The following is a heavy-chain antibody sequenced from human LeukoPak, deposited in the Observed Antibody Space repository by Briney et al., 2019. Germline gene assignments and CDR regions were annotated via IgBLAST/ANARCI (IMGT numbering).Heavy chain of an antibody. D-gene: IGHD6-13*01. CDR2: IYYSGTS. CDR3: ARVGFTRRVSAPSVACDI. J-gene: IGHJ3*02. Sequence: PSETLSLTCTVSGASITSYFWAWIRQPPGKGLECLGYIYYSGTSNSNPSLRSRLTISVDTSKNQLSLKLNSVTAADTALYYCARVGFTRRVSAPSVACDIWGRGTMVTVSS. V-gene: IGHV4-59*01. CDR1: GASITSYF.